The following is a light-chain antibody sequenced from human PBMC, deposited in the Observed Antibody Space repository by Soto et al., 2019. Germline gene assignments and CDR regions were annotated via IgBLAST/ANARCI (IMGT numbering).Light chain of an antibody. V-gene: IGKV3-11*01. CDR3: QQRSNWPIT. Sequence: EIVMTQSPATLSLSPGESATLSCRASQSVSSHLGWFQQKPGQVPRLLIYGASHRVPGIPARFSGSGSGTDFTLTISSLEPEDFAVYYCQQRSNWPITFGQGTKV. CDR2: GAS. J-gene: IGKJ1*01. CDR1: QSVSSH.